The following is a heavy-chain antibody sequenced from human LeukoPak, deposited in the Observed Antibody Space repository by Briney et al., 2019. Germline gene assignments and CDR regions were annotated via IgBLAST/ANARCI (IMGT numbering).Heavy chain of an antibody. J-gene: IGHJ6*03. CDR2: IYYSGST. CDR1: GGSISSYY. CDR3: ARCSGYDYYYYYMDV. D-gene: IGHD5-12*01. Sequence: SETPSLTCTVSGGSISSYYWSWIRQPPGKGLEWIGYIYYSGSTNYNPSLKSRVTISVDTSKNQFSLKLSSVTAADTAVYYCARCSGYDYYYYYMDVWGKGTTVTVSS. V-gene: IGHV4-59*01.